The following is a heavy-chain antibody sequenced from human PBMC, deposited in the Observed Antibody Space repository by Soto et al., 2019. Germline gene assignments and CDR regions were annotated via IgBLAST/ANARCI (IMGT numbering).Heavy chain of an antibody. J-gene: IGHJ4*02. CDR3: ARGASDYGDRVDY. D-gene: IGHD4-17*01. CDR2: LHSGGGT. CDR1: GFSVSDNY. Sequence: DVQLVETGGGLIQPGGSLRLACTASGFSVSDNYMSWVRQAPAKGLEWVSILHSGGGTFYADSVRGRFTVSRVNSQNTLYLQMNSLRAEDTAVYYGARGASDYGDRVDYWGQVTLVTVSS. V-gene: IGHV3-53*02.